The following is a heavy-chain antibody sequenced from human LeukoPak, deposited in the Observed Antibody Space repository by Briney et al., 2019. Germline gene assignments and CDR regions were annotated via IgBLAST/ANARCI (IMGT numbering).Heavy chain of an antibody. V-gene: IGHV1-69*01. Sequence: SVKVSCKASGGTFISYAISWVRQAPGQGLEWMGGIIPIFGTANYAQKFQGRVTITADESTSTAYMELSSLRSEDTAVYYCARGDGIAVAYYYYYGMDVWGQGTTVTVSS. CDR1: GGTFISYA. J-gene: IGHJ6*02. CDR2: IIPIFGTA. D-gene: IGHD6-19*01. CDR3: ARGDGIAVAYYYYYGMDV.